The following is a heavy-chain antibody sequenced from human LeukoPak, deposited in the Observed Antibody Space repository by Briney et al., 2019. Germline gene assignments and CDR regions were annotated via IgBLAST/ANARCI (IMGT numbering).Heavy chain of an antibody. CDR2: ISGSGGST. CDR3: EKDVLSMMVVVTTFYY. D-gene: IGHD3-22*01. V-gene: IGHV3-23*01. CDR1: GFTFSSYA. Sequence: GGSLRLSCAASGFTFSSYAMIWLRQAPGKGLEWVSAISGSGGSTYYADSVKGRFTISRDNSKNTLYLQMNSLRAEDTAVYYCEKDVLSMMVVVTTFYYWGQGTLVTVSS. J-gene: IGHJ4*02.